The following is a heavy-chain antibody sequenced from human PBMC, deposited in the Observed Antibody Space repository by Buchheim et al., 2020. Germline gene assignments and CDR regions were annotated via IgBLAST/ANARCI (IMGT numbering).Heavy chain of an antibody. CDR3: VSDPGYSSSSDWYFDL. J-gene: IGHJ2*01. V-gene: IGHV3-73*01. CDR1: GFTFSGSA. D-gene: IGHD6-6*01. Sequence: EVQLVESGGDLVQPGGSLKLSCAASGFTFSGSAMHWVRQASGKGLEWIGRIRSKVNSYATAYAASVKGRFTISRDDSKNTAYLQMNSLKTEDTAVYYCVSDPGYSSSSDWYFDLWGRGTL. CDR2: IRSKVNSYAT.